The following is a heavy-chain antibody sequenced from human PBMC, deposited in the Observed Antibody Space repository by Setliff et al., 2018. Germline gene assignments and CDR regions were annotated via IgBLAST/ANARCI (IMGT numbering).Heavy chain of an antibody. CDR1: GFYISGGYY. D-gene: IGHD1-26*01. J-gene: IGHJ4*02. V-gene: IGHV4-61*08. Sequence: KPSETLSLTCTVSGFYISGGYYWSWIRQPPGKGLEWIGYIYYSGSTNYNPSLKSRVTISVDTSKNQFSLKLSSVTAADTAVYYCASYGSNYWGQGTLVTVSS. CDR2: IYYSGST. CDR3: ASYGSNY.